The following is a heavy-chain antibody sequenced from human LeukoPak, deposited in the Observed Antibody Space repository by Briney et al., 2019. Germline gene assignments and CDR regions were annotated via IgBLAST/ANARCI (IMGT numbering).Heavy chain of an antibody. J-gene: IGHJ4*02. CDR1: GGSISSYY. CDR3: ARGFIAAADTFDY. V-gene: IGHV4-59*01. CDR2: IYYSGST. D-gene: IGHD6-13*01. Sequence: SETLSLTCTVSGGSISSYYWRWIRQPPGHGLEWLGYIYYSGSTNYNPSLKSRVTISVDTSKNQFSLKLSSVTAADTAVYYWARGFIAAADTFDYWGQGTLVTVSS.